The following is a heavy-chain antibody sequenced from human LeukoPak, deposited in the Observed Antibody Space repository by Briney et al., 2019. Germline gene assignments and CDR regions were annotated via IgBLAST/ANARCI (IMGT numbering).Heavy chain of an antibody. CDR1: GFTFSGYS. CDR2: ISRTSNTI. V-gene: IGHV3-48*02. J-gene: IGHJ6*02. Sequence: TGGSLRLSCAASGFTFSGYSMNWVRQAPGKGLEWVSYISRTSNTIYYADSVKGRFTISRDNAKNSLYLQMNSLRDEDTALYYCAKEEGVWGQGTTVIVSS. CDR3: AKEEGV.